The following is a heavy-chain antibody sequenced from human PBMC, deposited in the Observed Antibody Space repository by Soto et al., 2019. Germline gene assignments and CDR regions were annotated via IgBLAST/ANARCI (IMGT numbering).Heavy chain of an antibody. Sequence: GGSLRLSCAASGFTFDDYAMHWVRQAPGKGLEWVSGISWNSGSIGYADSVKGRFTISRDNAKNSLYLQMNSLRAEDTALYYCAKGHTIFGVVTRPYYFDYWGQGTLVTVSS. CDR2: ISWNSGSI. CDR3: AKGHTIFGVVTRPYYFDY. V-gene: IGHV3-9*01. D-gene: IGHD3-3*01. CDR1: GFTFDDYA. J-gene: IGHJ4*02.